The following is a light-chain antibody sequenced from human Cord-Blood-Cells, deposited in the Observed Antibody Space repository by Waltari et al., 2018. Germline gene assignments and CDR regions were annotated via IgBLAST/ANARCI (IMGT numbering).Light chain of an antibody. CDR1: TLGDKY. Sequence: SYELTQPPSVSVSPGQTASITCAGDTLGDKYACWYQQKPGQSPVLVIYQDSKRPSGIPERFAGSNSGNTATLTISGTQAMDEADYYCQEWDSSTYVFGTGTKVTVL. CDR2: QDS. V-gene: IGLV3-1*01. J-gene: IGLJ1*01. CDR3: QEWDSSTYV.